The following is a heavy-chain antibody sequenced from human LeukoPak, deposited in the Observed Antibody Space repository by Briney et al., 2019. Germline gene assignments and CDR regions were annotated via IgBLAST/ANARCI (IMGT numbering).Heavy chain of an antibody. CDR3: AKESVTTNRRIFDY. V-gene: IGHV3-30-3*01. J-gene: IGHJ4*02. Sequence: GGSLRLSCAASGFTFSSYAMHWVRQAPGKGLEWVAVISYDGSNKYYADSVKGRFTISRDNSKNTLYLQMNSLRAEDTAVYYCAKESVTTNRRIFDYWGQGTLVTVSS. CDR2: ISYDGSNK. D-gene: IGHD4-11*01. CDR1: GFTFSSYA.